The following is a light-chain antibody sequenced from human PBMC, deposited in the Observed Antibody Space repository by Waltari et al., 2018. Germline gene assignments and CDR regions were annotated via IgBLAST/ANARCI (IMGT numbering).Light chain of an antibody. Sequence: EIVMTQSPAALSVSPGESATLPCRASQSISDNLAWYQHKTGQPPRLLISRASTRAPGVPARFSGSGSGTEFTLTISSLQSEDSAIYFCQQYNTWPPSTFGQGTKLEIK. CDR2: RAS. J-gene: IGKJ2*02. CDR3: QQYNTWPPST. V-gene: IGKV3-15*01. CDR1: QSISDN.